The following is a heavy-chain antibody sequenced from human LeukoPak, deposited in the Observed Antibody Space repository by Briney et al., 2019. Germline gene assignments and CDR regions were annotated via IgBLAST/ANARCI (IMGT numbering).Heavy chain of an antibody. CDR1: GFTFSRHW. J-gene: IGHJ4*02. CDR3: ARDGGHSTDLDY. V-gene: IGHV3-7*01. Sequence: GWSLRLSCATSGFTFSRHWMSWVRQAPGKGPEWVANIKQDGSERYYVHSVKGRFTISRDNAKNSLYLQMNSLRAEDTAEYYCARDGGHSTDLDYWGQGIPVTVSS. CDR2: IKQDGSER. D-gene: IGHD2-8*02.